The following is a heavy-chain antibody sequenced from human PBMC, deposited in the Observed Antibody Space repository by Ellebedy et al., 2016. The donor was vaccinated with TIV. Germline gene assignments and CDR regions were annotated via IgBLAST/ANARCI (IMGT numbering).Heavy chain of an antibody. CDR2: FKTKTEGVTT. Sequence: GESLKISXAASGFTFNNAWMSWVRQAPGKGLEWVGRFKTKTEGVTTDYAAPVKGRFTISRDDSKNTQYLEMNSLRTEDTAVYYCATESGTYFSYWGQGTLVTVSS. CDR1: GFTFNNAW. D-gene: IGHD1-26*01. V-gene: IGHV3-15*01. CDR3: ATESGTYFSY. J-gene: IGHJ4*02.